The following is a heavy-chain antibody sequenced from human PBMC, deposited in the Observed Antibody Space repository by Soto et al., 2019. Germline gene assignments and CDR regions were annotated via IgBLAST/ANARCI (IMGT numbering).Heavy chain of an antibody. CDR1: GGSFTYY. V-gene: IGHV4-34*01. CDR3: ARGGIATAGTSPNLDY. J-gene: IGHJ4*02. Sequence: SETLSLTCAVYGGSFTYYWSWIRQPPGKGLEWIGEIKHSGSTNYNPTLKSRVTISVDTVKNQFSLKLSSVTAADTAVYYCARGGIATAGTSPNLDYWSQGTLVTAPQ. CDR2: IKHSGST. D-gene: IGHD6-13*01.